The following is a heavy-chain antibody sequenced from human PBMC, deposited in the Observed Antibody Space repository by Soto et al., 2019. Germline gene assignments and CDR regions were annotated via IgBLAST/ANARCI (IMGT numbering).Heavy chain of an antibody. Sequence: SETLSLTCTVSGGSISSYYWSWIRQPPGKGLEWIGYIYYSGSTNYNPSLKSRVTISVDTSKNQFSLKLSSVTAADTAVYYCARHGIWTFRQLHWFDPWGQGTLVTVSS. D-gene: IGHD6-6*01. J-gene: IGHJ5*02. CDR2: IYYSGST. CDR1: GGSISSYY. V-gene: IGHV4-59*01. CDR3: ARHGIWTFRQLHWFDP.